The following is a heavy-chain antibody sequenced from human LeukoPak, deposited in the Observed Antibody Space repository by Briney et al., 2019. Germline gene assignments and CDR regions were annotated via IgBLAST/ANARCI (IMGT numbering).Heavy chain of an antibody. J-gene: IGHJ4*02. CDR1: SGSINSASYY. D-gene: IGHD3-9*01. CDR3: ARGLYFDGSFDY. V-gene: IGHV4-61*02. Sequence: SETLSLTCTVSSGSINSASYYWNWIRLPAGKGLEWIGRIYFNRSTNYSPSLKSRVSISVDTSNNQISLKLRSVTVADSAVYYCARGLYFDGSFDYWGRGTLVTVSS. CDR2: IYFNRST.